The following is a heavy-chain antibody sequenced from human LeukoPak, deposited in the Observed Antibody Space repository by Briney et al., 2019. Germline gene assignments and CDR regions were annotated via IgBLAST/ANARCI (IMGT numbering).Heavy chain of an antibody. Sequence: GGSLRLACAVSGFTLRSYSINWVRQAPGKGLEWISYISPSSTIYYADSVKGRFTISRDKAQNSLYLQMNSLRVEDTAMYYCTRVFENAWGQGTLVTVSS. D-gene: IGHD3-9*01. CDR2: ISPSSTI. CDR1: GFTLRSYS. J-gene: IGHJ5*02. V-gene: IGHV3-48*01. CDR3: TRVFENA.